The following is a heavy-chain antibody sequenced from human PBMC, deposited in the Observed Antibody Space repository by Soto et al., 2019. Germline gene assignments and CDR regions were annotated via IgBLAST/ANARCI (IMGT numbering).Heavy chain of an antibody. J-gene: IGHJ6*02. CDR2: INSNSGGT. V-gene: IGHV1-2*02. D-gene: IGHD3-10*01. CDR1: GYTFTGYY. Sequence: ASVKVSCKASGYTFTGYYIHWVRQAPGQGLEWMAWINSNSGGTNYAQTFRGRVTMTRDTSMSTVYMEMSSLRSDDTAIYYCARGTRWLQLEWYNYYHMDVWGQGTTVTVSS. CDR3: ARGTRWLQLEWYNYYHMDV.